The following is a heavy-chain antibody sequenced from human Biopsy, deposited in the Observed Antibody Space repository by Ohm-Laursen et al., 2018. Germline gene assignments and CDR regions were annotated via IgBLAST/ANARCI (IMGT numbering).Heavy chain of an antibody. CDR3: ARGSNDFGGLYFPR. D-gene: IGHD4-23*01. Sequence: WIRQGPGKGLEWIGHISYTGYTSYNASLKSRVTISVDTSRNHFSLRLSSLTAADTAVYYCARGSNDFGGLYFPRWGQGTLLTVSS. V-gene: IGHV4-61*03. J-gene: IGHJ4*02. CDR2: ISYTGYT.